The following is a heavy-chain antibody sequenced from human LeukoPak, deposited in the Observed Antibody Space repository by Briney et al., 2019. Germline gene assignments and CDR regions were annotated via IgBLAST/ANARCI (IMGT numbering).Heavy chain of an antibody. CDR3: ARDNGRYFDWLLEGYYFDY. Sequence: GGSLRLSCAASGFTFSNYSMNWVRQAPGKGLEWVSSISSSSSYIYYADSVKGRFTISRDNAKNSLYLQMNSLRAEDTAVYYCARDNGRYFDWLLEGYYFDYWGQGTLVTVSS. CDR2: ISSSSSYI. CDR1: GFTFSNYS. D-gene: IGHD3-9*01. V-gene: IGHV3-21*01. J-gene: IGHJ4*02.